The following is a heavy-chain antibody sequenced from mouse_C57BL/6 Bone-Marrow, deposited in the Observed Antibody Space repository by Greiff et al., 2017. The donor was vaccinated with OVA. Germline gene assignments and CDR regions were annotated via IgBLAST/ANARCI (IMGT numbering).Heavy chain of an antibody. CDR2: INPNNGGT. J-gene: IGHJ2*01. Sequence: VQLQQSGPELVKPGASVKISCKASGYTFTDYYMNWVKQSHGKSLEWIGDINPNNGGTSYNQKFKGKATLTVDKSSSTAYMELRSLTSEDSAVYYCAREGYDYAYWGQGTTLTVSS. CDR1: GYTFTDYY. D-gene: IGHD2-4*01. CDR3: AREGYDYAY. V-gene: IGHV1-26*01.